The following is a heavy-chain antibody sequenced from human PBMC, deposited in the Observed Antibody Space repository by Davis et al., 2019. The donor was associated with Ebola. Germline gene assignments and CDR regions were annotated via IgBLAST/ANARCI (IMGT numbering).Heavy chain of an antibody. J-gene: IGHJ4*02. D-gene: IGHD3-10*01. CDR2: IYYSGST. V-gene: IGHV4-59*01. CDR3: ARDAVVSRGELDF. Sequence: GSLRLSCAASGFIFSSYVMSWVRQAPGKGLEWIGYIYYSGSTDYSPSLRGRVTISLDTSKNQFSLRLRSVTAADTAVYFCARDAVVSRGELDFWGQGTLVTVSS. CDR1: GFIFSSYV.